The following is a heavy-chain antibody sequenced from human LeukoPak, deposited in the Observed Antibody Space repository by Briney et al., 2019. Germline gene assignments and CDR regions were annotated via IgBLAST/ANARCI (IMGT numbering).Heavy chain of an antibody. J-gene: IGHJ4*02. CDR3: AKGHYYGSGSLDY. CDR1: GFTFSSYG. D-gene: IGHD3-10*01. V-gene: IGHV3-23*01. CDR2: IGGRVGST. Sequence: GGSLRLSCAASGFTFSSYGMSWVRQAPGKGLEWVSAIGGRVGSTYYADSVKGRFTISRDNSKNTLYVQVNSLRAEDTAVYYCAKGHYYGSGSLDYWGQGTLVTVSS.